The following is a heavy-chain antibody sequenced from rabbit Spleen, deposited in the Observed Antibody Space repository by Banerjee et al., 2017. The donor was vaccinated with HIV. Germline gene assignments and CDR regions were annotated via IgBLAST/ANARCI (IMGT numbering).Heavy chain of an antibody. J-gene: IGHJ6*01. CDR3: ARDSGSSFSSYGMDL. Sequence: QEQLEESGGGLVQPEGSLTLACTADGFSFSSYYYMCWVRQAPGKGLEWIACIDTGSSAFTYFASWAKGRFTISKTSSTTVALQMTSLTAADTATYFCARDSGSSFSSYGMDLWGPGTLVTVS. D-gene: IGHD8-1*01. CDR2: IDTGSSAFT. V-gene: IGHV1S45*01. CDR1: GFSFSSYYY.